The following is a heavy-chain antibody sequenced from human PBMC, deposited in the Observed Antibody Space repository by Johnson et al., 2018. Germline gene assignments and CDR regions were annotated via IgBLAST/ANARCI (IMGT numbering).Heavy chain of an antibody. CDR2: ISGSGAST. Sequence: EVQLVESGGGLEQPGGSLRLSCAASGFTFSSYAMSWVRQAPGKGLEWVSAISGSGASTYYADSVKGRFTISRDNSKNPLYLQMNSLRAEETAVYYCAKFNIVVVNAPYPYYGMDVWGQGTTVTVSS. D-gene: IGHD2-21*01. J-gene: IGHJ6*02. CDR1: GFTFSSYA. V-gene: IGHV3-23*04. CDR3: AKFNIVVVNAPYPYYGMDV.